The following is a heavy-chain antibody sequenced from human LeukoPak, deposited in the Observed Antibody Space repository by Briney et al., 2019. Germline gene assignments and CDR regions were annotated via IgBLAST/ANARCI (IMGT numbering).Heavy chain of an antibody. CDR3: ARASGIYCSGGSCYPTWFDP. D-gene: IGHD2-15*01. V-gene: IGHV3-7*01. CDR2: IKQDGSEK. Sequence: GGSLRHSCAASGFTFSSYWMSWVRQAPGKGLEWVANIKQDGSEKYYVDSVKGRFTISRDNAKNSLYLQMNSLRAEDTAVYYCARASGIYCSGGSCYPTWFDPWGQGTLVTVSS. CDR1: GFTFSSYW. J-gene: IGHJ5*02.